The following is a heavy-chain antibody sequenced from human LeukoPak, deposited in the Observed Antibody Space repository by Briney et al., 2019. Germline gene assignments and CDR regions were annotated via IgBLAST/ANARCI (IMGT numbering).Heavy chain of an antibody. Sequence: ASVTVSCKASGYMFTSYYMHWVRQAPGQGLEWMGIIHPSGGSTSYAQKFQGRVTMTRDTSTSTVYMELSSLGSEDTAVYYCARATDYIWGSYDYWGQGTLVTVSS. J-gene: IGHJ4*02. V-gene: IGHV1-46*01. D-gene: IGHD3-16*01. CDR1: GYMFTSYY. CDR2: IHPSGGST. CDR3: ARATDYIWGSYDY.